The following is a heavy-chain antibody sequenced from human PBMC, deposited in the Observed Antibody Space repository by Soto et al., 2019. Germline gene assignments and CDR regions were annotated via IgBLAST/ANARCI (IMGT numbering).Heavy chain of an antibody. J-gene: IGHJ3*02. CDR1: GGSISSGDSY. V-gene: IGHV4-30-4*01. D-gene: IGHD4-17*01. Sequence: QVQLQESGPGLVEPSQTLSLTCTVSGGSISSGDSYWSWIRQPPGKGLEWIGYISNSGRTYYNSSLKNRVTISLDMYKNHFSLKLTSVTAADTAIYYCVRDEYGYAFEIWGQGAMVTVSS. CDR3: VRDEYGYAFEI. CDR2: ISNSGRT.